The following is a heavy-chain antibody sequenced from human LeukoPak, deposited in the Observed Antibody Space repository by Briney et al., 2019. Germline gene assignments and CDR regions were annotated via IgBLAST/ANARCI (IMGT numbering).Heavy chain of an antibody. J-gene: IGHJ4*02. Sequence: GGSLRLSCAASGFTFSSYGMHWVRQAPGKGLEWVAVISYDGSNKYCADSVKGRFTISRDNSKNTLYLQMNSLRAEDTAVYYCAKAPERWLQLEGYWGRGTLVTVSS. CDR2: ISYDGSNK. V-gene: IGHV3-30*18. CDR1: GFTFSSYG. D-gene: IGHD5-24*01. CDR3: AKAPERWLQLEGY.